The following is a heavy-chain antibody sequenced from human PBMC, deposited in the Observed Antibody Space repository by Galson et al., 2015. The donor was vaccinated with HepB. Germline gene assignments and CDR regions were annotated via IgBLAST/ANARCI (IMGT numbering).Heavy chain of an antibody. J-gene: IGHJ3*02. Sequence: SVKVSCKASGGTFSSYAISWVRQAPGQGLEWMGGIIPILGIANYAQKFQGRVTITADKSTSTAYMELSSLRSEDTAVYYCARALRAYGDYDERGDAFDIWGQGTMVTVSS. V-gene: IGHV1-69*10. CDR3: ARALRAYGDYDERGDAFDI. CDR2: IIPILGIA. CDR1: GGTFSSYA. D-gene: IGHD4-17*01.